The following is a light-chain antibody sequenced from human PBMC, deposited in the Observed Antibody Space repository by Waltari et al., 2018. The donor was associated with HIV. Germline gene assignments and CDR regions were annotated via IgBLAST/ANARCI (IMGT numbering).Light chain of an antibody. CDR1: QTIGSW. CDR3: QQHSSYPIT. CDR2: KAS. V-gene: IGKV1-5*03. Sequence: DVRLTQSPSTMSASVGDRITITCRASQTIGSWLIWYQQKPGKVPNLLIYKASNLESGVPSRFSGSGSGTDFTLTISSLQPDDFGTYYCQQHSSYPITFGGGTKVEI. J-gene: IGKJ4*01.